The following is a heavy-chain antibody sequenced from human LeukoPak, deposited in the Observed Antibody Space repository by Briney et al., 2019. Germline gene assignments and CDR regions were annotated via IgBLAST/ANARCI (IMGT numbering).Heavy chain of an antibody. V-gene: IGHV3-48*03. CDR2: ISSRSSTI. Sequence: PEWVSYISSRSSTIYCADSVKGRFTISRDNAKNSLYLQMNSLRAEDSAVYYCTRETAFDFWGQGTVVTVSS. CDR3: TRETAFDF. J-gene: IGHJ3*01.